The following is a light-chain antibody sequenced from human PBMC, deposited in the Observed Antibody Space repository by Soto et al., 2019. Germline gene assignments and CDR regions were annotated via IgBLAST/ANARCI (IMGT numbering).Light chain of an antibody. CDR2: GNS. CDR1: SSTIGAGYD. CDR3: QSYDSSLSSYV. J-gene: IGLJ1*01. Sequence: QSVLTQPPSVSGAPGQRVTLSCTGSSSTIGAGYDVHWYQQLPGTAPKLLIYGNSNRPSGVPDRFSGSKSGTSASLAITGLQAEDEADYYCQSYDSSLSSYVFGTGTKVTVL. V-gene: IGLV1-40*01.